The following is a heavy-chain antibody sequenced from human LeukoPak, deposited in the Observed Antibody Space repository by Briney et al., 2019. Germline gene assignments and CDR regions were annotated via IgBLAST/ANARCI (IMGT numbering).Heavy chain of an antibody. J-gene: IGHJ4*02. CDR1: GFTFSSYA. CDR2: ISSSGGST. D-gene: IGHD6-19*01. CDR3: VKERYTSGWYRFDN. V-gene: IGHV3-64D*06. Sequence: GGSLRLSCSASGFTFSSYAMHWVRQAPGKGLEYVSAISSSGGSTYYPDSVKGRFTISRDNSKKTLYLQLSSLGAEDTAVYYCVKERYTSGWYRFDNWGQGTLVTVSS.